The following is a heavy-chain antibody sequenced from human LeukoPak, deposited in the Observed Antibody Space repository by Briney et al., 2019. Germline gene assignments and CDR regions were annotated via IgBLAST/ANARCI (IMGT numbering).Heavy chain of an antibody. CDR2: VYYSGST. D-gene: IGHD3-10*01. CDR1: GGSISGSKYY. Sequence: SETLSPTCTVSGGSISGSKYYWGWIRQPPGKGLEWIGVVYYSGSTYYSSSFKSRVTISVDTSKNKFSLKLSPVTAADTAIYYWARRGYYGWGSVYWGQGTLVTVSS. V-gene: IGHV4-39*01. CDR3: ARRGYYGWGSVY. J-gene: IGHJ4*02.